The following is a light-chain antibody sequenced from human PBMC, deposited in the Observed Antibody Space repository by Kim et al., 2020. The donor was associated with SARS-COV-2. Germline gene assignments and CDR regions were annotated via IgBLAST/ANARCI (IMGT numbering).Light chain of an antibody. Sequence: LGQTVRSTCQGDSLRSYYASWYQQKPGQAPVLVIYGKNNRPSGIPDRFSGSSSGNTASLTITGAQAEDEADYYCNSRDSSGIHVLFGGGTQLTVL. V-gene: IGLV3-19*01. CDR2: GKN. CDR1: SLRSYY. CDR3: NSRDSSGIHVL. J-gene: IGLJ2*01.